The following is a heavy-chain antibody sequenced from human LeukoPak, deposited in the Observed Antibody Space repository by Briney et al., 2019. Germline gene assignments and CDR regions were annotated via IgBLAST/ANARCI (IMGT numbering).Heavy chain of an antibody. D-gene: IGHD2-2*01. J-gene: IGHJ3*02. V-gene: IGHV4-4*09. CDR3: ARQKCTSTSCLTKNAFDI. CDR1: GSISSYY. CDR2: IYTSGST. Sequence: PSETLSLTCTVSGSISSYYWSWIRRPPGKGLEWIGYIYTSGSTNYNPSLKSRVTILVDTSKNQFSLDLSSVTAADTAVYYCARQKCTSTSCLTKNAFDIWGQGTMVTVSS.